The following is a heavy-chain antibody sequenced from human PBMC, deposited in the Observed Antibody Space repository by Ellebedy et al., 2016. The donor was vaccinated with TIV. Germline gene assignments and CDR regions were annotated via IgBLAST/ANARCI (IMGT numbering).Heavy chain of an antibody. CDR2: MSYDETYK. J-gene: IGHJ4*02. V-gene: IGHV3-30-3*01. CDR3: GRDFSHYGSGSYITH. CDR1: GFTFSDYA. Sequence: GESLKISCAASGFTFSDYAMHWVRQAPGKGLEWVAVMSYDETYKLYADSVKGRFTISRDTSKSTLYLQVDSMTPEDTAVYYCGRDFSHYGSGSYITHWGQGTPVTVSS. D-gene: IGHD3-10*01.